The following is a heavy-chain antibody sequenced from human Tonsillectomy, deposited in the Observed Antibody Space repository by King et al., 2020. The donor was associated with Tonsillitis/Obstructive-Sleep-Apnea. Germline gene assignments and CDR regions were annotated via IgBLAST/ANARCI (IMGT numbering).Heavy chain of an antibody. D-gene: IGHD5-12*01. J-gene: IGHJ3*01. CDR3: AKRIGYPQGAFDV. Sequence: VQLVESGGGLVQPGRSLRVSCAASGFTFDDYAMHWVRQTPGKSLEWVSGISWNSNYIGYADSVKGRFTITRDNAKNSLFMQMNSLGAEDTALYDCAKRIGYPQGAFDVWGQGTMVTVSS. CDR1: GFTFDDYA. V-gene: IGHV3-9*01. CDR2: ISWNSNYI.